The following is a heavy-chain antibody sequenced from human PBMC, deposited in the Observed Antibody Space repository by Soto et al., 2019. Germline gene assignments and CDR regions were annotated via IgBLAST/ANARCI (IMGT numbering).Heavy chain of an antibody. V-gene: IGHV1-2*02. CDR1: GYTFTGYY. CDR3: ARNHDYYDSRGYVDDPFDI. J-gene: IGHJ3*02. D-gene: IGHD3-22*01. Sequence: ASVKVSCKASGYTFTGYYMHWVRQAPGQGLEWMGWINPNSGGTNYAQKFQGRVTMTRDTSISTAYMELSRLRSDDTAVYYCARNHDYYDSRGYVDDPFDICGQGTMVTISS. CDR2: INPNSGGT.